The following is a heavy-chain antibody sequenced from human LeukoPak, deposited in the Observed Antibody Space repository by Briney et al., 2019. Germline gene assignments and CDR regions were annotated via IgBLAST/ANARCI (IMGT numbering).Heavy chain of an antibody. CDR1: GFTFSSYW. CDR3: ASRYCSSTSCYSDAYFFDY. D-gene: IGHD2-2*01. CDR2: IKQDGSEK. V-gene: IGHV3-7*01. J-gene: IGHJ4*02. Sequence: PGGSLRLSCAASGFTFSSYWMSWVCQAPGKGLEWVANIKQDGSEKYYVDSVKGRFTISRDNAKNSLYLQMNSLRAEDTAVYYCASRYCSSTSCYSDAYFFDYWGQGTLVTVSS.